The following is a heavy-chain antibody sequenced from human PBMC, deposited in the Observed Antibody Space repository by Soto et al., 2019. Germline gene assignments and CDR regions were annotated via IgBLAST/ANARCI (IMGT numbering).Heavy chain of an antibody. CDR3: ANEIKPHYDILTGPSGDAFDI. Sequence: GGSLRLSCAASGFTFSSNYMSWVRQAPGKGLEWVSVIYSGGSTYYADSVKGRFTISRDNSKNTLYLQMNSMSAEDTDVYYCANEIKPHYDILTGPSGDAFDIWGQGTMVTVSS. CDR2: IYSGGST. CDR1: GFTFSSNY. J-gene: IGHJ3*02. V-gene: IGHV3-53*01. D-gene: IGHD3-9*01.